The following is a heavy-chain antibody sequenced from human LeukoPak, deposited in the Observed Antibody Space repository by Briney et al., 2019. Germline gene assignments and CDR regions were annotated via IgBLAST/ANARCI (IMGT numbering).Heavy chain of an antibody. CDR1: GYTFTGYY. J-gene: IGHJ3*02. CDR2: INPNSGGT. D-gene: IGHD4-17*01. V-gene: IGHV1-2*02. CDR3: ARDRTIYGDYRGDAFDI. Sequence: ASVKVSCKASGYTFTGYYMHWVRQAPGQGLEWMGWINPNSGGTNYAQKFQGRVTMTRDTSISTAYMELSRLRSDDTAVYYCARDRTIYGDYRGDAFDIWGQGTVVTVSS.